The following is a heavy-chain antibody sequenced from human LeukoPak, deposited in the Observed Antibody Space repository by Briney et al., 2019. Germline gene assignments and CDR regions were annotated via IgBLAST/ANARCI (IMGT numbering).Heavy chain of an antibody. CDR1: GFTFSSYE. D-gene: IGHD4-17*01. Sequence: PGGSLRLSCAASGFTFSSYEMNWVRQAPGKGREWVSYISSSGSTIYYADSVKGRFTISRDNAKNSLYLQMNSLRAEGTAVYYCASGEPITVTTRLGFDYWGQGTLVTVSS. CDR3: ASGEPITVTTRLGFDY. J-gene: IGHJ4*02. V-gene: IGHV3-48*03. CDR2: ISSSGSTI.